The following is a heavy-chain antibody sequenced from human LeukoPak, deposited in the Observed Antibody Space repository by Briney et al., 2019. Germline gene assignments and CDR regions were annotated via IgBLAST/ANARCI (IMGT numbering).Heavy chain of an antibody. CDR3: ARDAGVVVTTRGAFDI. CDR1: GGTFSSYA. CDR2: IIPIFGTA. V-gene: IGHV1-69*13. D-gene: IGHD3-22*01. J-gene: IGHJ3*02. Sequence: SVKVSCKASGGTFSSYAISWVRQAPGQGLEWMGGIIPIFGTANYAQKFQGRVTITADESTSTAYMELSSLRSEDTAVYYCARDAGVVVTTRGAFDIWGQGTMVTVS.